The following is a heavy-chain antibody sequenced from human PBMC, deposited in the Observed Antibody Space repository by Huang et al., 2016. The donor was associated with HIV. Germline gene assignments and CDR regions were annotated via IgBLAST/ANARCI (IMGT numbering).Heavy chain of an antibody. CDR2: INTTTGIP. D-gene: IGHD6-19*01. Sequence: QVQLVQSGSELKKPGASVKVSCKASGYTFSYYSINGVRQAPGQGLEWMGWINTTTGIPSYAQGFTGLFVFSLDTSVSTAYLEISSLKTEDTAVYYCARDSVAGQVWGQGTTVIVSS. J-gene: IGHJ3*01. CDR3: ARDSVAGQV. V-gene: IGHV7-4-1*02. CDR1: GYTFSYYS.